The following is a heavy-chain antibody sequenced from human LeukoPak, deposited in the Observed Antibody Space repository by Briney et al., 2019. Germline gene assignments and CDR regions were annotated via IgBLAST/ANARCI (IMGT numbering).Heavy chain of an antibody. V-gene: IGHV4-61*02. Sequence: SQTLSLTCTVSGGSISSGSYYWSWIRQPAGTGLEWIGRIYTSGSTNYNPSLKSRVTISVDTSKNQFSLKLSSVTAADTAVYYCAARYYDILTGYYDAFDIWGQGTMVTVSS. J-gene: IGHJ3*02. CDR3: AARYYDILTGYYDAFDI. CDR1: GGSISSGSYY. CDR2: IYTSGST. D-gene: IGHD3-9*01.